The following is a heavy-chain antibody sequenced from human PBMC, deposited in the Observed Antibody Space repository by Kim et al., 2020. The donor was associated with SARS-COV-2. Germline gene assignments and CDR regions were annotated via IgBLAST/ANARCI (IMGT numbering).Heavy chain of an antibody. J-gene: IGHJ6*02. D-gene: IGHD3-10*01. CDR3: ATAPPHYYGSGSYRHYYYGMDV. CDR1: GFTFSNYG. V-gene: IGHV3-33*01. CDR2: IWYDGSNK. Sequence: GGSLRLSCAASGFTFSNYGMHWVRQAPGKGLEWVAVIWYDGSNKYYADSVKGRFTISRDNSKNTLYLQMNSLRAEDTAVYSCATAPPHYYGSGSYRHYYYGMDVWGQGTTVTVS.